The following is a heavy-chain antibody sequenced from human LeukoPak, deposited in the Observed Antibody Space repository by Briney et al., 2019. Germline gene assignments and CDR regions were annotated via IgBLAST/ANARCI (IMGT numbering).Heavy chain of an antibody. CDR2: VILIFCTP. V-gene: IGHV1-69*05. CDR1: GGTFRSYA. Sequence: SSVTVSYKASGGTFRSYAIIWVRPAPGQGLEWMGWVILIFCTPNYAQKFQDRVTIITEDSPNTVYTELRSFGPEGNAVYYLSGGRLHGSWCFPCRQGTLITDSS. CDR3: SGGRLHGSWCFP. J-gene: IGHJ5*02. D-gene: IGHD4/OR15-4a*01.